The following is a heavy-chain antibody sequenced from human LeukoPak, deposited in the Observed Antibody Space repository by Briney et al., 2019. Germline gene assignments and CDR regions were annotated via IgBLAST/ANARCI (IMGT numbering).Heavy chain of an antibody. CDR2: IYYSGST. J-gene: IGHJ4*02. CDR1: GGSISSSSYY. V-gene: IGHV4-39*01. CDR3: ARRKFHFDY. Sequence: SETLSLTCTVSGGSISSSSYYWGWIRQPPGKGLEWIGSIYYSGSTYYNPSLKSRVTISVDTSKNQFSLKLSSVTAADTAVYYCARRKFHFDYWGQGTLVTVSS.